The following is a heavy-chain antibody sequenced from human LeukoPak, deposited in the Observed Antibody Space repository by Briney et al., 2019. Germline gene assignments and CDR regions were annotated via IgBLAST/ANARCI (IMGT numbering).Heavy chain of an antibody. V-gene: IGHV4-59*01. Sequence: SETLSLTCTVSGGSISSYYWSWIRQPPGKGLEWIGYIYYSGSTNYNPSLKSRVTISVDTSKNQFSLKLSSVTAADTAVYYYARSGLTFGGVIYYWGQGTLVTVSS. J-gene: IGHJ4*02. D-gene: IGHD3-16*01. CDR3: ARSGLTFGGVIYY. CDR1: GGSISSYY. CDR2: IYYSGST.